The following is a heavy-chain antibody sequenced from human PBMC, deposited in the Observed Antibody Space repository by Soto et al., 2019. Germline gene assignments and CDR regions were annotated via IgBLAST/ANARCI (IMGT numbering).Heavy chain of an antibody. CDR2: ISSSSSYI. V-gene: IGHV3-21*01. J-gene: IGHJ4*02. Sequence: PGGSLRLSCAASGFTFSSYSMNWVRQAPGKGLEWVSSISSSSSYIYYADSVKGRFTISRDNAKNSLYLQMNSLRAEDTAVYYCARSFRDSGWESHFDYWGQGTLVTVSS. CDR1: GFTFSSYS. D-gene: IGHD6-19*01. CDR3: ARSFRDSGWESHFDY.